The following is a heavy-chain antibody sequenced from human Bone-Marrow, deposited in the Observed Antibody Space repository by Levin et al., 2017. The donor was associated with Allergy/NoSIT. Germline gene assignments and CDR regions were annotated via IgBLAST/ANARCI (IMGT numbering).Heavy chain of an antibody. CDR2: IKQDGSEK. D-gene: IGHD4-17*01. CDR1: GFTFSSYW. V-gene: IGHV3-7*01. J-gene: IGHJ5*02. CDR3: ARSSTMVTANNWFDP. Sequence: PGGSLRLSCAASGFTFSSYWMSWVRQAPGKGLEWVANIKQDGSEKYYVDSVKGRFTISRDNAKNSLYLQMNSLRAEDTAVYYCARSSTMVTANNWFDPWGQGTLVTVSS.